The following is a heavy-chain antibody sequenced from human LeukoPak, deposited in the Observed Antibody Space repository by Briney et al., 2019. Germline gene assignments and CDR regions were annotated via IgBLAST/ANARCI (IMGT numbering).Heavy chain of an antibody. CDR2: VCYCGSS. J-gene: IGHJ4*02. Sequence: SETLSLTCTVSGGSLSNSRYHWGWVRPPPGQGLECVGSVCYCGSSYYNPSLKSRVTISVDTSKNQFSLKLSSVAAAGTAVYYCARIGAVAGTKGFDYWGQETLVTVSS. CDR1: GGSLSNSRYH. CDR3: ARIGAVAGTKGFDY. D-gene: IGHD6-19*01. V-gene: IGHV4-39*01.